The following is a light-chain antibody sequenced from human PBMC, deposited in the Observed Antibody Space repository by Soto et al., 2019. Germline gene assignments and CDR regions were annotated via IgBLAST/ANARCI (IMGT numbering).Light chain of an antibody. Sequence: QSVLTQPPSASGTPGQRVTISCSGSSSNIGSNFVYWYQQLPGTAPKLLINRNNQRPSGVPDRFSGSKSGTSASLAISGLRSEDEADYYCAAWDVRLSGVVFGAGTKLTVL. J-gene: IGLJ2*01. CDR1: SSNIGSNF. V-gene: IGLV1-47*01. CDR3: AAWDVRLSGVV. CDR2: RNN.